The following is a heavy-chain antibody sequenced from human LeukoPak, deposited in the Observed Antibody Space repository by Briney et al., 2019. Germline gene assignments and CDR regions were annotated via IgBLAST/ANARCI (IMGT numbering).Heavy chain of an antibody. CDR3: ARAVTSSSSWYKWVNWFDP. CDR2: VYYSGNT. D-gene: IGHD6-13*01. J-gene: IGHJ5*02. Sequence: SETLSLTCTVSGGSISSSNYYWGWIRQPPGKGLECIGSVYYSGNTYYNPSLKSRVTISVDTSKNQFSLKLSSVTAADTAMYYCARAVTSSSSWYKWVNWFDPWGQGTLVTVSS. V-gene: IGHV4-39*07. CDR1: GGSISSSNYY.